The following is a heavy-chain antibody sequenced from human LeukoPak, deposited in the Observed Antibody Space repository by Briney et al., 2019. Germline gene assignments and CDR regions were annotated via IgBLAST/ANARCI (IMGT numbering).Heavy chain of an antibody. CDR2: ISSSSSYI. J-gene: IGHJ5*02. D-gene: IGHD6-19*01. CDR3: ARDPLIAVAGTSSNWFDP. Sequence: PGGSLRLSCAASGFTFSSYSMNWVRQAPGKGLEWVSSISSSSSYIYYADSVKGRFTISRDNAKNSLYLQTNSLRAEDTAVYYCARDPLIAVAGTSSNWFDPWGQGTLVTVSS. V-gene: IGHV3-21*01. CDR1: GFTFSSYS.